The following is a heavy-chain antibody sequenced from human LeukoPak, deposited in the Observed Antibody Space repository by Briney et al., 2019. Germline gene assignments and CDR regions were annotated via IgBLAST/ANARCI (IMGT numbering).Heavy chain of an antibody. CDR2: IIPIFGTA. D-gene: IGHD3-22*01. J-gene: IGHJ4*02. V-gene: IGHV1-69*13. CDR3: ASGVYYDSSGYSFEY. CDR1: GGTFSSYG. Sequence: SVKVSCKASGGTFSSYGISWVRQAPGQGLEWMGGIIPIFGTANYAQKFQGRVTITADESTSTACMELSSLRSEDTAVYYCASGVYYDSSGYSFEYWGQGTLVTVSS.